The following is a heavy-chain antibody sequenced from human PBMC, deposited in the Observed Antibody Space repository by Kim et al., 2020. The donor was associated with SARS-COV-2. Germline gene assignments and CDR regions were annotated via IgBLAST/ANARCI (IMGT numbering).Heavy chain of an antibody. D-gene: IGHD3-22*01. Sequence: DSVKGRFTSYRDNSKNTLYLQMNSLRADDTAVYYCARGLGGYYNHDACDIWGQGTMVTVSS. CDR3: ARGLGGYYNHDACDI. J-gene: IGHJ3*02. V-gene: IGHV3-30*07.